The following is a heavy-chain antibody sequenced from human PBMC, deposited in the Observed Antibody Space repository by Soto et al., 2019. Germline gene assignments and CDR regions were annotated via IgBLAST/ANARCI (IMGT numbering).Heavy chain of an antibody. CDR2: ISTSGTTI. CDR1: GFSFSFYE. V-gene: IGHV3-48*03. CDR3: ARDGYGDPYYYYGMDV. Sequence: EVQVVESGGGLVQPGGSLRLSCAASGFSFSFYEMNWVRQAPGKGLEWVSYISTSGTTIHYADSVKGRFTISRDNARNSLYLQMNSLRAEDTAVYYCARDGYGDPYYYYGMDVWGQGTTVTVSS. D-gene: IGHD4-17*01. J-gene: IGHJ6*02.